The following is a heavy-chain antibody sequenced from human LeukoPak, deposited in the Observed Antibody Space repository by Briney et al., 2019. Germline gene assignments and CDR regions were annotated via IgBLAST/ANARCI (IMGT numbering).Heavy chain of an antibody. CDR1: GLTFSTSG. CDR3: ATETNGHHYYY. J-gene: IGHJ4*02. D-gene: IGHD1-14*01. Sequence: GGSLRLSCTASGLTFSTSGFNWVRQAPRKGLEWVASIGPTGSDRYHADSIKGRFTISRDNANNFLYLQMKSLRAEDTAVYYCATETNGHHYYYWGQGTLLTVSS. V-gene: IGHV3-21*06. CDR2: IGPTGSDR.